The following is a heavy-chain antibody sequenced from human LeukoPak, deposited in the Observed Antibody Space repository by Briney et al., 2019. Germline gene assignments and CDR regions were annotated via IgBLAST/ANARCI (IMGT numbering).Heavy chain of an antibody. J-gene: IGHJ4*02. Sequence: GGSLRLSCVASGFTFSDHYMSWIRQAPGKGLEWVSYISSSGSTIYYADSVKGRFTISRDNAKNSLYLQMNSLRAEDTAVYYCARDKYYYDSSGYSIWGQGTLVTVSS. V-gene: IGHV3-11*01. D-gene: IGHD3-22*01. CDR1: GFTFSDHY. CDR3: ARDKYYYDSSGYSI. CDR2: ISSSGSTI.